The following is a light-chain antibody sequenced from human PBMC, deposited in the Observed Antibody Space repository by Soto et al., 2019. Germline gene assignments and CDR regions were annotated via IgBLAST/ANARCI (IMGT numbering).Light chain of an antibody. V-gene: IGKV1-5*01. CDR1: QTIIGY. J-gene: IGKJ1*01. CDR2: AAS. CDR3: QQYNSYSPWT. Sequence: DIQMTQSPSSLSASIGDSVTITCRASQTIIGYLNWYQQKPGKAPRLLINAASNLQSGVPSRFSGSGSGTEFTLTISSLQPDDFATYYCQQYNSYSPWTFGQGTKVDIK.